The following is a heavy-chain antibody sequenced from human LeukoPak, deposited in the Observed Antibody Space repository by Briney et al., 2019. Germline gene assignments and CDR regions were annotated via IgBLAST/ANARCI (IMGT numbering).Heavy chain of an antibody. CDR1: GGSISSGSYY. V-gene: IGHV4-61*02. D-gene: IGHD3-16*01. Sequence: SQTLSLTCTVSGGSISSGSYYWSWIRQPAGKGLEWIGRIYTSGSTNYSPSLKSRVTISVDTSKNQFSLKLSSVTAADTAVYYCARVGELVDYWGQGTLVTVSS. CDR3: ARVGELVDY. CDR2: IYTSGST. J-gene: IGHJ4*02.